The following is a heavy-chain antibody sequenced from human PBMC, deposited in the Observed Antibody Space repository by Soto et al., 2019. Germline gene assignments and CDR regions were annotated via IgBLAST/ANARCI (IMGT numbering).Heavy chain of an antibody. V-gene: IGHV1-69*02. CDR1: GGTFSSYT. CDR2: IIPILGIA. D-gene: IGHD6-13*01. Sequence: SVKVSCKASGGTFSSYTISWVRQAPGQGLEWMGRIIPILGIANYAQKFQGRVTITADKSTSTAYMELSSLRSEDTAVYYCARPAYSSSQTFDYWGQGTLVTVSS. J-gene: IGHJ4*02. CDR3: ARPAYSSSQTFDY.